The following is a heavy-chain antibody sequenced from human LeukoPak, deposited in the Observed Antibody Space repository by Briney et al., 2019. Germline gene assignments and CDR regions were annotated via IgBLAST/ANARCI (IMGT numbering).Heavy chain of an antibody. Sequence: PGGSLRLSCAASGFIFSSYDMHWVRQATGKGLEWVSAIGTAGDTYYPGSVKGRFTISRENAKNSLYLQMNSLRAGDTAVYYCARDRGKYYGSGSYYVYYHYGMDVWGQGTTVTVSS. J-gene: IGHJ6*02. D-gene: IGHD3-10*01. CDR1: GFIFSSYD. CDR3: ARDRGKYYGSGSYYVYYHYGMDV. CDR2: IGTAGDT. V-gene: IGHV3-13*01.